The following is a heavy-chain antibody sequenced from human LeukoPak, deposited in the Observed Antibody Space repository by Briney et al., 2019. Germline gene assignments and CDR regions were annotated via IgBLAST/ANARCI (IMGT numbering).Heavy chain of an antibody. CDR3: AKARVPAAKAYYYYMDV. J-gene: IGHJ6*03. D-gene: IGHD2-2*01. Sequence: GGSLRLSCAASGFTFSSYAMHWVRQAPGKGLEYVSAISSNGGSTYYADSVKGRFTISRDNSKNTLYLQMNSLRAEDTAVYYCAKARVPAAKAYYYYMDVWGKGTTVTVSS. V-gene: IGHV3-64*04. CDR1: GFTFSSYA. CDR2: ISSNGGST.